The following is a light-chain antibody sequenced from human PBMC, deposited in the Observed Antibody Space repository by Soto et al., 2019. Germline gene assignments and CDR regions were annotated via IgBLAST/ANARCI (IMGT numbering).Light chain of an antibody. CDR2: DAS. V-gene: IGKV3-15*01. Sequence: VMTHYQATLSVSPGERATLSCRASQSVSSNLAWYQQKPGQAPRLLIYDASTRATGIPARFSGSGSGTDFTLTISGLQSEDFAVYYCQQYNNWPQTFGQGTKVDI. CDR3: QQYNNWPQT. CDR1: QSVSSN. J-gene: IGKJ1*01.